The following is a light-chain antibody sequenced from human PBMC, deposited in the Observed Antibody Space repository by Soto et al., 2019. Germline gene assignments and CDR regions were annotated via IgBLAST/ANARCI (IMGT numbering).Light chain of an antibody. CDR1: QTIDIY. V-gene: IGKV1-39*01. Sequence: DIQMTQSPSSLPASVGDNVTITCRASQTIDIYINWYQQSPGQGPKLLIYGRTTLHSGVPSRFSGGRSGTDFTLTITNLRPDDFATYFCQQTHSAPVTFGGGTKVEI. CDR3: QQTHSAPVT. CDR2: GRT. J-gene: IGKJ4*01.